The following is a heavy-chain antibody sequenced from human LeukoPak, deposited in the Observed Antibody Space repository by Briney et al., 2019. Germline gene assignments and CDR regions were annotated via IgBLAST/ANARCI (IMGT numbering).Heavy chain of an antibody. D-gene: IGHD5-18*01. CDR2: ITGSGITT. V-gene: IGHV3-23*01. CDR3: AKGSDWIQFSS. J-gene: IGHJ5*02. Sequence: GGSLRLSCAASGFPFSNYGMNWVRQAPGKGLEWVSGITGSGITTYYGDSVKGRFTISRDNSKNTVYLQMNSLIVEDTAVYYCAKGSDWIQFSSWGQGTLVTVSS. CDR1: GFPFSNYG.